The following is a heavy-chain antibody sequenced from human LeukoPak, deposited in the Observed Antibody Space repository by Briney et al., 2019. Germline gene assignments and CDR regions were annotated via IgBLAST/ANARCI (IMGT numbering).Heavy chain of an antibody. CDR2: IYPGDSDA. CDR3: TRRGGRKNFVY. J-gene: IGHJ4*02. D-gene: IGHD3-10*01. V-gene: IGHV5-51*01. CDR1: GYIFANYW. Sequence: GESLKISCKASGYIFANYWSGWVRQMPGIGLEWMGFIYPGDSDARYSPSFQGQVTISADKSISTAYLQWSSLKASDSAVYYCTRRGGRKNFVYWGQGTLVTVSS.